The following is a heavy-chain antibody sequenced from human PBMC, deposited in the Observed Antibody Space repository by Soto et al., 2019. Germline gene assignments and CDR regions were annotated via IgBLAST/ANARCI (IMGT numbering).Heavy chain of an antibody. V-gene: IGHV4-39*01. CDR1: GGSISKSNYF. CDR3: ARLGWGNGDSDY. Sequence: QLQLQESGPGLVKSSETLSLSCTVSGGSISKSNYFWGWIRQAPGKGLEWIASILYSGTTSYNSSLKSRVAISVDTSKIQFSLKLNSVTAADTAVYDCARLGWGNGDSDYWGQGTLVTVSS. CDR2: ILYSGTT. J-gene: IGHJ4*02. D-gene: IGHD2-21*01.